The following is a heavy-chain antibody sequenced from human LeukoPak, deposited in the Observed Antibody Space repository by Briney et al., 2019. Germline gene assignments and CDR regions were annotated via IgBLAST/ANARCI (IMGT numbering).Heavy chain of an antibody. V-gene: IGHV3-20*01. CDR3: ARGQYYDFWSGYYDY. D-gene: IGHD3-3*01. Sequence: RYGGSLRLSCAASGFTFDDYGMSWVRQAPGKGLEWVSGITWNGGSTGYADSVKGRFTISRDNAKNSLYLQMNSLRAEDTALYHCARGQYYDFWSGYYDYWGQGTLVTVSS. CDR1: GFTFDDYG. J-gene: IGHJ4*02. CDR2: ITWNGGST.